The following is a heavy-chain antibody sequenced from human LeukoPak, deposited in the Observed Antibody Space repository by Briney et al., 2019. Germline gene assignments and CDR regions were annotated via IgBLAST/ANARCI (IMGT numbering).Heavy chain of an antibody. Sequence: PSETLSLTCAVYGGSFSGYYWSWIRQPPGKGLEWLGEINHSGSTNYNPSLKSRVTISVDTSKNQFSLKLSSVTAADTAVYYCARLAYCGGDCYTPGLPYYYGMDVWGQGTTVTVSS. CDR3: ARLAYCGGDCYTPGLPYYYGMDV. CDR1: GGSFSGYY. V-gene: IGHV4-34*01. D-gene: IGHD2-21*02. CDR2: INHSGST. J-gene: IGHJ6*02.